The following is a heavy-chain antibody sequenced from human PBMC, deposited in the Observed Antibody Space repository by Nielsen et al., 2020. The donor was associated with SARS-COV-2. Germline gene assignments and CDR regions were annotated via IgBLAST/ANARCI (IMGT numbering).Heavy chain of an antibody. D-gene: IGHD1-20*01. J-gene: IGHJ2*01. CDR3: ARDRITGTSYFDL. CDR2: IWYDGSNK. Sequence: GESLKISCAASGFTFSSYGMHWVRQAPGKGLEWVAVIWYDGSNKYYADSVKGRFTFSRDNSKNTLYLQMNSLRAEDTTVYYCARDRITGTSYFDLWGRGTLVTVSS. V-gene: IGHV3-33*01. CDR1: GFTFSSYG.